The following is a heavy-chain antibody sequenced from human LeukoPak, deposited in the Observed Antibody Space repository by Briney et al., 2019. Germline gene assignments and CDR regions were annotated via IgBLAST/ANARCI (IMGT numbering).Heavy chain of an antibody. D-gene: IGHD3-10*01. CDR1: GFTFSSYW. CDR2: INSDGSST. V-gene: IGHV3-74*01. Sequence: GGSLRLSCAASGFTFSSYWMHWVRQAPGKGLVWVSRINSDGSSTSYADSVKGRFTISRDNSKNTLYLQMNSLRAEDTAVYYCAKSTYGSGSYYRDYWGQGTLVTVSS. J-gene: IGHJ4*02. CDR3: AKSTYGSGSYYRDY.